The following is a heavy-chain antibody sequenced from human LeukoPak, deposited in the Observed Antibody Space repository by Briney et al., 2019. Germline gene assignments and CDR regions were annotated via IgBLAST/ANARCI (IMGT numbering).Heavy chain of an antibody. V-gene: IGHV3-30-3*01. CDR1: GFTFSSYS. CDR3: ARDGSRDGYNFSY. D-gene: IGHD5-24*01. J-gene: IGHJ4*02. Sequence: GGSLRLSCVASGFTFSSYSMHWVRQAPGKGLEWVAVISYDGSNKYYADSVKGRFTISRDNSKNTLYLQMSSLRAEDTAVYYCARDGSRDGYNFSYWGQGTLVTVSS. CDR2: ISYDGSNK.